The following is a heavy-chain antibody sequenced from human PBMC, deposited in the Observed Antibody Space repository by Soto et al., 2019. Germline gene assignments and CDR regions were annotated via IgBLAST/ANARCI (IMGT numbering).Heavy chain of an antibody. CDR2: IYPGDSDT. J-gene: IGHJ1*01. CDR1: GYSFTSYW. V-gene: IGHV5-51*01. D-gene: IGHD2-21*02. CDR3: ARQAYCGGDCYPPERYFQH. Sequence: GESLKISCKGSGYSFTSYWIGWVRQMPGKGLEWMGIIYPGDSDTRYSPSFQGQVTISADKSISTAYLQWSSLKASDTAMYYCARQAYCGGDCYPPERYFQHWGQGTLVTVSS.